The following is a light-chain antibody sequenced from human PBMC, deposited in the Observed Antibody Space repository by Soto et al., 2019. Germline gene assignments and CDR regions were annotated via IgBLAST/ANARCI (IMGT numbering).Light chain of an antibody. CDR3: SSYTSSSTLNWV. V-gene: IGLV2-14*01. J-gene: IGLJ3*02. CDR1: SSDVVGYNY. Sequence: QSALTQPASVSGSPGQSITISCTGTSSDVVGYNYVSWYQQHPGKAPKLIIYDVSNRPSGVSNRFSGSQSGNTASLTISGLQAADEADDYCSSYTSSSTLNWVFGGGTKLTVL. CDR2: DVS.